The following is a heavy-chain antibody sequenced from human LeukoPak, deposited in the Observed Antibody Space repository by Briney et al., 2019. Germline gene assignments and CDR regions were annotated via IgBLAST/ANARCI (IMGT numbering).Heavy chain of an antibody. CDR3: ARDHVRSSTSGPSPWVAFDI. Sequence: PSQTLSLTCTVSGGSISSGDYYWSWIRQPPGKGLEWIGYIYYSGSTYYNPSLKSRVTISVDTSKNQFSLKLSSVTAADTAVYYCARDHVRSSTSGPSPWVAFDIWGQGTMVTVSS. V-gene: IGHV4-30-4*08. J-gene: IGHJ3*02. D-gene: IGHD2-2*01. CDR2: IYYSGST. CDR1: GGSISSGDYY.